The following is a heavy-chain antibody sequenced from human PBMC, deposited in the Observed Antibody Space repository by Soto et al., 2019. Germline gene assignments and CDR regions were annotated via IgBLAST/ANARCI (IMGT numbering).Heavy chain of an antibody. CDR1: GGSISSYY. V-gene: IGHV4-59*01. Sequence: SETLSLTCTVSGGSISSYYWSWIRQPPGKGLEWIGYIYYSGSTNYNPSLKSRVTISVDTSKNQFSLKLSSVTAADTAVYYCARSLDYYDSSGYSFDYWGQGTLVTVS. D-gene: IGHD3-22*01. J-gene: IGHJ4*02. CDR2: IYYSGST. CDR3: ARSLDYYDSSGYSFDY.